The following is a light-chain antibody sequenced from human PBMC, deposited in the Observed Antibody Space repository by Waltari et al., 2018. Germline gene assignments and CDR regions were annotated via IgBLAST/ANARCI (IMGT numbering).Light chain of an antibody. CDR2: GAS. J-gene: IGKJ4*01. Sequence: EIEMTQSPATLSVSPGERATISCRASQSVGGNLAWYQQKPGQAPRLLIHGASTRATGVPARFSGSGSGTEFTLTISSLQSEDFAVYYCQQYHKWPPLTFGGGTKVEIK. V-gene: IGKV3-15*01. CDR1: QSVGGN. CDR3: QQYHKWPPLT.